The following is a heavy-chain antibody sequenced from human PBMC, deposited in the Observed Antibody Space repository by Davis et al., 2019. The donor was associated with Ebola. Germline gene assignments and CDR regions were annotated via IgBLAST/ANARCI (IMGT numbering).Heavy chain of an antibody. CDR3: ARDRIAARLDGMDV. CDR1: GFTFNIFD. J-gene: IGHJ6*02. D-gene: IGHD6-6*01. Sequence: GESLKISCAASGFTFNIFDMHWVRQAPGRGLEWVAVIWYDGSNKYYADSVKGRFTISRDNSKNTLYLQMNSLRAEDTAVYYCARDRIAARLDGMDVWGQGTTVTVSS. V-gene: IGHV3-33*01. CDR2: IWYDGSNK.